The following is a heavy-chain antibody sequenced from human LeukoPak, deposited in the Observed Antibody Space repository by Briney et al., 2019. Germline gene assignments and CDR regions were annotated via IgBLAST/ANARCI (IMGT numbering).Heavy chain of an antibody. D-gene: IGHD1-7*01. CDR2: VRNDGFDT. CDR3: AATNGARGGTFDY. V-gene: IGHV3-33*03. J-gene: IGHJ4*02. CDR1: GLTFTNHG. Sequence: GTSLRLSCVTSGLTFTNHGFHWLRQAAGKGLEWVAFVRNDGFDTYHSNSVKGRFSISRDNVKNSLYLQMDSLRVEDTAVYYCAATNGARGGTFDYWGQGTPVTVSS.